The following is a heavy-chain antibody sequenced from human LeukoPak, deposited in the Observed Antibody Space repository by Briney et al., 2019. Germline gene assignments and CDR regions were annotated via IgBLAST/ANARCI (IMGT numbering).Heavy chain of an antibody. CDR2: ISAYNGNT. V-gene: IGHV1-18*01. CDR3: ASDYYDFWSGYGHFDY. D-gene: IGHD3-3*01. Sequence: ASVKVSCKASGYTFTSYGISWVRRAPGQGLEWMGWISAYNGNTNYAQKLQGRVTMTTDTSTSTAYMELRSLRSDDTAVYYCASDYYDFWSGYGHFDYWGQGTLVTVSS. J-gene: IGHJ4*02. CDR1: GYTFTSYG.